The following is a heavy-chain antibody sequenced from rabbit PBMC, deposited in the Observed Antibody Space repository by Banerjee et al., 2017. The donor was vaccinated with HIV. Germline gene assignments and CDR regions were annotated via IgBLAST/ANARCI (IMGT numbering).Heavy chain of an antibody. V-gene: IGHV1S45*01. D-gene: IGHD1-1*01. CDR3: ARGEYGGGYDFNL. CDR1: GFSFSSSYD. CDR2: IFTGSGST. J-gene: IGHJ4*01. Sequence: QEQLEESGGGLVKPEGSLTLTCTASGFSFSSSYDMCWVRQAPGKGLEWIGCIFTGSGSTYYASWAKGRFTISKTSSTTVTLQMTSLTAADTATYFCARGEYGGGYDFNLWGPGTLVTVS.